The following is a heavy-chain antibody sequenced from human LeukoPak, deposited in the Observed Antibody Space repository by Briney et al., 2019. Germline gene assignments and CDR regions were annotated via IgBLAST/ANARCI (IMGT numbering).Heavy chain of an antibody. V-gene: IGHV4-59*01. J-gene: IGHJ4*02. CDR2: IYYSGST. CDR1: GFTFSDYY. Sequence: GSLRLSCAASGFTFSDYYMSWIRQPPGKGLEWIGYIYYSGSTNYNPSLKSRVTISVDTSKNQFSLKLSSVTAADTAVYYCARTSLCSGGSCYFAGWDYWGQGTLVTVSS. D-gene: IGHD2-15*01. CDR3: ARTSLCSGGSCYFAGWDY.